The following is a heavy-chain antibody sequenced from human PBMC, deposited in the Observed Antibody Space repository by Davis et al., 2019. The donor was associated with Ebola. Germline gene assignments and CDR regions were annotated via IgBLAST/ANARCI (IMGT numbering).Heavy chain of an antibody. V-gene: IGHV1-46*01. J-gene: IGHJ4*02. D-gene: IGHD3-16*01. CDR1: GGTFSSYA. CDR3: ARIGGSIWDY. Sequence: ASVKVSCKASGGTFSSYAISWVRQAPGQGLEWMGIINPSGGSTSYAQKFQGRVTMTRDTSTSTVYMELSSLRSEDTAVYYCARIGGSIWDYWGQGTLVTLSS. CDR2: INPSGGST.